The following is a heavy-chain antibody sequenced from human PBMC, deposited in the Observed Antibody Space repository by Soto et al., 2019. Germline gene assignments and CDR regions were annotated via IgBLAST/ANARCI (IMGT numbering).Heavy chain of an antibody. D-gene: IGHD1-26*01. CDR3: ARIKWGLDYYNGMDV. V-gene: IGHV1-2*02. CDR2: INPKSAAT. CDR1: GYSVSGYF. J-gene: IGHJ6*02. Sequence: GASVKVSCKASGYSVSGYFIQWVRLAPGQGLEWVAWINPKSAATNYAKKFQGRVSLTWDTSFSTAYMELTRLRPDDTAVYYCARIKWGLDYYNGMDVWGQGTTVTVSS.